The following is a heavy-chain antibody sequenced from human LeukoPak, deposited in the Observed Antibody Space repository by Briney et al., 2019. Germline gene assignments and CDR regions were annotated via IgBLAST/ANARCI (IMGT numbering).Heavy chain of an antibody. CDR3: ARGIVGALDY. D-gene: IGHD1-26*01. J-gene: IGHJ4*02. V-gene: IGHV3-13*01. CDR2: IGTTGDT. CDR1: GFTFSSYD. Sequence: PGGSLRLSCAASGFTFSSYDMHWVRQATGKGLEWVSAIGTTGDTYYPGSVKGRFTISRENAKDSLYLQMNSLRAGDTAVYYCARGIVGALDYWGQGTLVTVSS.